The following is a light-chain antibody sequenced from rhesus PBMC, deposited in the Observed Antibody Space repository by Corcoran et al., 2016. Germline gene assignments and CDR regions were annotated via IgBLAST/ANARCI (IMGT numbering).Light chain of an antibody. V-gene: IGKV1-16*01. J-gene: IGKJ1*01. CDR2: KAS. CDR3: QQYNSAPLT. CDR1: QRISSW. Sequence: DIQMTQSPSSLSASVGDKVTITCQASQRISSWLAWYQQKPGKDPKPLIYKASSLESWVPSRLSGCGSWTEFTLTGSSLQPEDFATYYCQQYNSAPLTFRQGNKVEIE.